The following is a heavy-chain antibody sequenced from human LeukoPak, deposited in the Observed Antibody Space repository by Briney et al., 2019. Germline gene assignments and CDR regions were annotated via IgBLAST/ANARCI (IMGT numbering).Heavy chain of an antibody. CDR3: VREGGGSFLDSFDI. V-gene: IGHV3-74*01. CDR1: GFTFSSYW. J-gene: IGHJ3*02. Sequence: PGGSLRLSCAASGFTFSSYWMSWVRQAPGKGLVWVSRINSDGLITNYADSVKGRFTVSRDNPKNTLYLQMNSLRVEDTAVYYCVREGGGSFLDSFDIWGQGKLVTVSS. D-gene: IGHD2-15*01. CDR2: INSDGLIT.